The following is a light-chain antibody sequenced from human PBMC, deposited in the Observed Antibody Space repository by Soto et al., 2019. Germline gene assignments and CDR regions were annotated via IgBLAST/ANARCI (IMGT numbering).Light chain of an antibody. V-gene: IGKV1-5*03. CDR3: QQYSDYWT. CDR1: QSVRGW. CDR2: KAS. J-gene: IGKJ1*01. Sequence: DIQMTQSPSTLSASVGDRVTITCRTSQSVRGWMAWYQKKPGIAPNLLIYKASTLERGVPSRFSGSRSGTEFTLTISSLQPDDSATYYCQQYSDYWTFGQGTKVEV.